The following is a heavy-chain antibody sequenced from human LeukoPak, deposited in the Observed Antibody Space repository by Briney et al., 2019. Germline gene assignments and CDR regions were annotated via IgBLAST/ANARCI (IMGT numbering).Heavy chain of an antibody. Sequence: PGGSLRLSCAASGFTFSSYSMNWVRQAPGKGLEWVSSITRSNYIYYADSVKGRFTISRDNAKNSLYLQMNSLRAEDTAVYFCSRAEYSPGYYSYDYYYMDVWGKGTTVTVSS. D-gene: IGHD6-6*01. CDR2: ITRSNYI. J-gene: IGHJ6*03. CDR3: SRAEYSPGYYSYDYYYMDV. CDR1: GFTFSSYS. V-gene: IGHV3-21*06.